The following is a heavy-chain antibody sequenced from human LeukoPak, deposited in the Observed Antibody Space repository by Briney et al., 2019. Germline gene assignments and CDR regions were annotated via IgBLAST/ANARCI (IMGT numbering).Heavy chain of an antibody. Sequence: GGSLRLSCSVSGFTFRTYAMHWVRQAPGKGLEYVSAISSNGDNTYYADSVKGRFTISRDNSKNTLYLQMSSLRADDTAVYYCVRGTGYWGQGTLVTVSS. CDR3: VRGTGY. CDR2: ISSNGDNT. CDR1: GFTFRTYA. J-gene: IGHJ4*02. V-gene: IGHV3-64D*06.